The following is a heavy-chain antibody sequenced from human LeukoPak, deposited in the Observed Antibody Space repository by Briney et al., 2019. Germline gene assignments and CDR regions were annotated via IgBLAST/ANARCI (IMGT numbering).Heavy chain of an antibody. D-gene: IGHD4/OR15-4a*01. CDR2: INAVDADT. CDR1: GFMFSSFA. Sequence: GGSLRLSCAASGFMFSSFAMTWVRQAPGKGLEWVSTINAVDADTYYADSVKGRFTVSRDNSKNTLYLQMNSLRAEDTAVYYCAKQILGAHWGQGTLVIVSS. V-gene: IGHV3-23*01. J-gene: IGHJ4*02. CDR3: AKQILGAH.